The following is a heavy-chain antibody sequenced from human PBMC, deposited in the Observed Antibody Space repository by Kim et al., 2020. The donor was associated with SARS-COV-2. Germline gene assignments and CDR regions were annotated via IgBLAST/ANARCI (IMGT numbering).Heavy chain of an antibody. CDR1: GFTFSSYS. D-gene: IGHD2-2*03. Sequence: GGSLRLSCAASGFTFSSYSMNWVRQAPGKGLEWVSSISSSSSYIYYADSVKGRFTISRDNAKNSLYLQMNSLRAEDTAVYYCARDGDCRSTSCFFDYWGQGTLVTVSS. V-gene: IGHV3-21*01. CDR2: ISSSSSYI. J-gene: IGHJ4*02. CDR3: ARDGDCRSTSCFFDY.